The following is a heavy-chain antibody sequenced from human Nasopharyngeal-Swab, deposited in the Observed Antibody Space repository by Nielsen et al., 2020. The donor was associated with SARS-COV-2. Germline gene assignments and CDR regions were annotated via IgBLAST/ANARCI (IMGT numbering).Heavy chain of an antibody. CDR2: INHSGGT. CDR3: ARGGSGVVPSPILGLGPYYYYYYMDV. CDR1: GGSFSGHQ. J-gene: IGHJ6*03. V-gene: IGHV4-34*01. Sequence: SETLSLTCDVYGGSFSGHQWSWVRQPPGKGLEWIGEINHSGGTNYSPSLKSRVTISLDTSKNQFSLRLSSVTAADTAVYYCARGGSGVVPSPILGLGPYYYYYYMDVWGKGTTVTVSS. D-gene: IGHD3-16*01.